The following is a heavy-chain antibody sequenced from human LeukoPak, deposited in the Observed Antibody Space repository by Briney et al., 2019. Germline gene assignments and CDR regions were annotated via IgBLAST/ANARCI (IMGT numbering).Heavy chain of an antibody. D-gene: IGHD5-18*01. Sequence: GGSLRLSCAASGFTFSNAWMSWVRQAPGKGLGWVSAISGSGGSTYYADSVKGRFTISRDNSKNTLYLQMNSLRAEDTAVYYCAKQAAMALYYMDVWGKGTTVTVSS. J-gene: IGHJ6*03. CDR3: AKQAAMALYYMDV. CDR1: GFTFSNAW. CDR2: ISGSGGST. V-gene: IGHV3-23*01.